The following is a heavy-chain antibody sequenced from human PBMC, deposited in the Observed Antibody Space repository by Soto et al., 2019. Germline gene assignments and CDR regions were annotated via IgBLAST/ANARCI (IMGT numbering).Heavy chain of an antibody. J-gene: IGHJ4*02. CDR3: ARGRRGYSYGYCDY. D-gene: IGHD5-18*01. Sequence: PVGSLRLSGAASGFTFSNYGMHWVRQAPGKGLEWVAIILYDGSNKYYADSVKGRFTISVDTSKNQFSLKLSSVTAADTAVYYCARGRRGYSYGYCDYWGQGTLVTVSS. CDR1: GFTFSNYG. V-gene: IGHV3-33*01. CDR2: ILYDGSNK.